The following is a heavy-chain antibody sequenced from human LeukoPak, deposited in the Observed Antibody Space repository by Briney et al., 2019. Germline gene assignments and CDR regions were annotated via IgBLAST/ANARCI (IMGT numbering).Heavy chain of an antibody. D-gene: IGHD3-9*01. CDR2: ISYDGSNK. V-gene: IGHV3-30*18. CDR3: AKDGPLDILTGHGVYYYYYYYMDV. J-gene: IGHJ6*03. Sequence: PGGSLRLSCAASGFTFSSYGMHWVRQAPGKGLEWVAVISYDGSNKYYADSVKGRFTISRDNSKNTLYLQMNSLRAEDTAVYYCAKDGPLDILTGHGVYYYYYYYMDVWGKGTTVTVSS. CDR1: GFTFSSYG.